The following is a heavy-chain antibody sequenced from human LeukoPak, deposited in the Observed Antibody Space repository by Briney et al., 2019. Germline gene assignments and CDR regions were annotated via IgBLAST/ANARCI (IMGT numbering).Heavy chain of an antibody. Sequence: ASVKVSCKASGYTFTSYGISWVRQAPGQGLEWMGWISAYNGNTNYAQKLQGRVTMTTDTSTSTAYMELRSLRSDDTAVYYCARVRYYDFWSGYYSGEYADYWGQGTLVTVS. V-gene: IGHV1-18*01. D-gene: IGHD3-3*01. CDR3: ARVRYYDFWSGYYSGEYADY. J-gene: IGHJ4*02. CDR2: ISAYNGNT. CDR1: GYTFTSYG.